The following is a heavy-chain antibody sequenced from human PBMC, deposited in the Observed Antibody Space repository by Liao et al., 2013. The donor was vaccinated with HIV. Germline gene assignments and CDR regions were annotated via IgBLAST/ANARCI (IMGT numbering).Heavy chain of an antibody. J-gene: IGHJ6*03. V-gene: IGHV4-39*07. CDR3: ASTWDRGYYYMDV. D-gene: IGHD3-10*01. CDR2: IYTSGST. CDR1: GASISSSSYY. Sequence: QLQLQESGPGLVKPSETLSLTCSVSGASISSSSYYWGWIRQPPGKGLEWIGRIYTSGSTNYNPSLKSRVTMSVDTSKNQFSLKLSSVTAADTAVYYCASTWDRGYYYMDVWGKGTTVTVSS.